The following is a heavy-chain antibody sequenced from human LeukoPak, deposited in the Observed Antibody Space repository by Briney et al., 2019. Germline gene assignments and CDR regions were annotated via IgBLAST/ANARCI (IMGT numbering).Heavy chain of an antibody. D-gene: IGHD6-13*01. V-gene: IGHV3-30*03. CDR2: ISYDGSNN. CDR3: ARGSSSWRPENWFDP. Sequence: GGSLRLSCAASGFTYSDYYMSWIRQAPGEGLEGVAVISYDGSNNYYADSVKGRFTISRDNSKNTVYLQMNSLGVDDTALYYCARGSSSWRPENWFDPWGQGTLVTVSS. J-gene: IGHJ5*02. CDR1: GFTYSDYY.